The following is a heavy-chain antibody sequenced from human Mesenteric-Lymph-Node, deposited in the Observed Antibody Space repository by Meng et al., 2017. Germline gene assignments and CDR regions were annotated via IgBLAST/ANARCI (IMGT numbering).Heavy chain of an antibody. J-gene: IGHJ4*02. Sequence: GESLKISCAASGFTFSSYEMNWVRQAPGTGLEWVAVRWYDGSNKYYADSVTGRFTISRDDSKNTLYLQMNSLRAEDTAVYYCSRDYGDPAYFDYWGQGTLVTVAS. V-gene: IGHV3-33*08. CDR3: SRDYGDPAYFDY. CDR2: RWYDGSNK. D-gene: IGHD4-17*01. CDR1: GFTFSSYE.